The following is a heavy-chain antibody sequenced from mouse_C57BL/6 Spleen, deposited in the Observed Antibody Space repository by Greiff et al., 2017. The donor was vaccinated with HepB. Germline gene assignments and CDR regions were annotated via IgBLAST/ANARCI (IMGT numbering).Heavy chain of an antibody. J-gene: IGHJ4*01. D-gene: IGHD2-1*01. CDR3: VAGGNLYAMDY. CDR2: IRSKSNNYAT. V-gene: IGHV10-1*01. Sequence: EVMLVESGGGLVQPKGSLKLSCAASGFSFNTYAMNWVRQAPGKGLEWVARIRSKSNNYATYYADSVKDRFTISRDDSESMLYLQMNNLKTEDTAMYYCVAGGNLYAMDYWGQGTSVTVSS. CDR1: GFSFNTYA.